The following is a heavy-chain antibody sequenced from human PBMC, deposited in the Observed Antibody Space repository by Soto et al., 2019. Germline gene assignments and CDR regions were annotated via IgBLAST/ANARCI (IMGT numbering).Heavy chain of an antibody. J-gene: IGHJ6*01. Sequence: EVQVVESGGDLVQPGRSLRLSCTASGFTVADYAMSWVRQAPGKGLEWVGFIRSKGYGGTTEYAASVKGRFTISRDDTKTIAYLQMNRLKTEDTGVYYCTRQRPLGGSGSYYNGDHGMDVWGQGTTVTVSS. CDR2: IRSKGYGGTT. V-gene: IGHV3-49*04. D-gene: IGHD3-10*01. CDR1: GFTVADYA. CDR3: TRQRPLGGSGSYYNGDHGMDV.